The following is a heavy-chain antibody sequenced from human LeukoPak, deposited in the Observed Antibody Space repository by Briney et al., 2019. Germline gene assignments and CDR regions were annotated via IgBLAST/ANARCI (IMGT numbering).Heavy chain of an antibody. CDR3: ARYGDYRFLYYFYY. J-gene: IGHJ4*02. CDR2: IYWNDDN. CDR1: GFSLSTSGVG. V-gene: IGHV2-5*01. Sequence: ESSPTLVKPTQTLTLTCTFSGFSLSTSGVGVGWIRQPPGKAPEWLALIYWNDDNRYSPSLKSRLTITKDTSKNQVVLTTTNMDPVDTATYYCARYGDYRFLYYFYYWGQGTLVTVSS. D-gene: IGHD4-11*01.